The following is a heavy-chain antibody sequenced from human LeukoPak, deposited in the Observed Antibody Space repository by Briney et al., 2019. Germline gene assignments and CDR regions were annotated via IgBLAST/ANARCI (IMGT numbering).Heavy chain of an antibody. CDR2: ISGSGGST. Sequence: GGSLRLSCAASAFTFCSYALSWLRQAPGKGLEWVSAISGSGGSTYYADSVKGRFTISRDNSKNTLYLQMNSLRAEDTAVYYCAKDNYYYDTFDIRGQGTMVTVSS. CDR3: AKDNYYYDTFDI. D-gene: IGHD3-10*01. CDR1: AFTFCSYA. V-gene: IGHV3-23*01. J-gene: IGHJ3*02.